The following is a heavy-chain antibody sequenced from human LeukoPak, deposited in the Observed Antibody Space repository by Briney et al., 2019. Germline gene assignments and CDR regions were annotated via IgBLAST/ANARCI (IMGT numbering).Heavy chain of an antibody. J-gene: IGHJ4*02. Sequence: SVKVSCKASGYTFTSYAMHWVRQAPGQRLEWMGGIIPIFGTANYAQKFQGRVTITADESTSTAYMELSSLRSEDTAVYYCATLSPYWGQGTLVTVSS. CDR3: ATLSPY. CDR1: GYTFTSYA. CDR2: IIPIFGTA. V-gene: IGHV1-69*13.